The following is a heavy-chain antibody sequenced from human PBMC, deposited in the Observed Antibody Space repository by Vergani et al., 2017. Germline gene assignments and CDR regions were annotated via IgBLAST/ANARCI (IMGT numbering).Heavy chain of an antibody. CDR1: GGSFSGYY. D-gene: IGHD5-18*01. CDR2: INHSGST. Sequence: QVQLPQWGAGLLKPSETLSLTCAVYGGSFSGYYWSWIRQPPGKGLEWIGEINHSGSTNYNPSLKSRVTISVDTSKNQFSLKLSSVTAADTAVYYCARGARRGYSYGYKFDYWGQGTLVTVSS. CDR3: ARGARRGYSYGYKFDY. J-gene: IGHJ4*02. V-gene: IGHV4-34*01.